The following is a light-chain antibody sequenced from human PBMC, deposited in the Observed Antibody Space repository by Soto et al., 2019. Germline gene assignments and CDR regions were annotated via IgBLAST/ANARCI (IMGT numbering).Light chain of an antibody. V-gene: IGLV1-40*01. Sequence: QSVLTQPPSVSGAPGQRVTISCTGSSSNIGSLYDVHWYQQLPGTAPKLLIYGNSNRPSGVPDRFSGSKSGTSASLAITGLQAEDEADYYCQSYDISLSGSVFGGGTQLTVL. CDR2: GNS. J-gene: IGLJ2*01. CDR3: QSYDISLSGSV. CDR1: SSNIGSLYD.